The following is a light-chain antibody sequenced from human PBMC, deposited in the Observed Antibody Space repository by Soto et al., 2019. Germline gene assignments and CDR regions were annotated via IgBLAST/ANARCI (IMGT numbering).Light chain of an antibody. V-gene: IGKV3-20*01. CDR1: QSISSSY. Sequence: EIVLTQSPGTLSLSPGEGATLSCRASQSISSSYLAWYQQKPGLAPRLLIYGTSSRAPGIPDRFSGTGSGTDFTLTISRLEPEDFAVYFCQQYGTSPLTFGGGTKVEIK. CDR2: GTS. CDR3: QQYGTSPLT. J-gene: IGKJ4*01.